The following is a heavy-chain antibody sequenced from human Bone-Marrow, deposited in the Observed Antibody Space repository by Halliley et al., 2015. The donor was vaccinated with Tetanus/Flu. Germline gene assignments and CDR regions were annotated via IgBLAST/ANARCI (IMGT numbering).Heavy chain of an antibody. Sequence: QLVQSGAEVKKPGESLKISCKGSGYSFTSYWIGWVRQMPGKGLEWMGIIYPGDSESRYSPSFQGQVIMSADKSISTAYLQWSSLKASDTAMYYCARGGLVVNATNYFDHWGQGTLVTVSS. V-gene: IGHV5-51*01. D-gene: IGHD2-8*02. CDR1: GYSFTSYW. J-gene: IGHJ4*02. CDR2: IYPGDSES. CDR3: ARGGLVVNATNYFDH.